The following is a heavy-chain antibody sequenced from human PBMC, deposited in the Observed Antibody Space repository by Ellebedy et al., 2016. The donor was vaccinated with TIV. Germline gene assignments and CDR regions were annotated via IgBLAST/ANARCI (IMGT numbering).Heavy chain of an antibody. CDR1: GFTFSSYA. CDR3: AKGFRGGVRVNWFDP. CDR2: ISGSGGST. D-gene: IGHD2-8*02. Sequence: GGSLRLSXAASGFTFSSYAMSWVRQAPGKGLEWVSAISGSGGSTYYADSVKGRFTISRDNSKNTLYLQMNGLRAEDTAVYYCAKGFRGGVRVNWFDPWGQGTLVTVSS. V-gene: IGHV3-23*01. J-gene: IGHJ5*02.